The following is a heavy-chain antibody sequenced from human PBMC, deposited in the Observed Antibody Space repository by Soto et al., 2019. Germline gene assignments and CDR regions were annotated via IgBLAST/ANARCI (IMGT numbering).Heavy chain of an antibody. CDR2: IKSKTDGGTP. Sequence: LRVSWTVAGGNCINLGGSWISKQQGKGLEWVGRIKSKTDGGTPDYAAPVKGRFAISRDDSKNMVYLQMNSLKTEDTGIYYCTTDSYSSIIVVRFDYWGHGTLVTVS. V-gene: IGHV3-15*01. J-gene: IGHJ4*01. D-gene: IGHD3-22*01. CDR3: TTDSYSSIIVVRFDY. CDR1: GGNCINLG.